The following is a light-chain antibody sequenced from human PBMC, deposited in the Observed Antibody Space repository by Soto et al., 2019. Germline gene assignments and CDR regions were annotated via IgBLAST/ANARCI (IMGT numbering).Light chain of an antibody. J-gene: IGKJ1*01. Sequence: VLTECPSSLSLSSGERANLSCSACQSVSTYLAWYQQKPGQAPRLLIYYASNTATGITARFSGSGSGTDFTLTISRLEPEDFAVYYCEQRSNRSGTFGQGTKVDNK. CDR2: YAS. CDR1: QSVSTY. CDR3: EQRSNRSGT. V-gene: IGKV3-11*01.